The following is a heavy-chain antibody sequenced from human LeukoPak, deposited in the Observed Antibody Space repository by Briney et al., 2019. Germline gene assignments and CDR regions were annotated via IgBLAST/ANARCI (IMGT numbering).Heavy chain of an antibody. Sequence: GGSLRLSCAASGFAVSSNYMNWVRQAPGKGLEWVSVLYPDGRTYYADSVKGRFTISRDVSKNNLFLQMTSLRAEDTAVYYCAKAKGWYGEGYFDYWGQGTLVTVSS. J-gene: IGHJ4*02. CDR3: AKAKGWYGEGYFDY. CDR1: GFAVSSNY. CDR2: LYPDGRT. D-gene: IGHD3-10*01. V-gene: IGHV3-53*01.